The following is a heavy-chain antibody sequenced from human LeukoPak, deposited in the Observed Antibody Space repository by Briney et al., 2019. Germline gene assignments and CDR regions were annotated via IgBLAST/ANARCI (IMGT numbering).Heavy chain of an antibody. CDR2: IKKDGSEK. CDR3: AKERNLEIAVAGTIFDY. J-gene: IGHJ4*02. Sequence: GGSLRLSCAASGFTFSNQWTSWARQPPGKGLEWVANIKKDGSEKYYVDSVKGRFTISRDNAENSVYLQMNSLRVEDTAVYYCAKERNLEIAVAGTIFDYWGQGTLVTVSS. V-gene: IGHV3-7*01. D-gene: IGHD6-19*01. CDR1: GFTFSNQW.